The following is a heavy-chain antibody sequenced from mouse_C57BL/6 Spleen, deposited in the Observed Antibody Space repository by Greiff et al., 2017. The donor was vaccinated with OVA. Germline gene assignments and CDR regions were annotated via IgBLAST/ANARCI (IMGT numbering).Heavy chain of an antibody. CDR2: IDPSDSYT. CDR3: ARGRKLLPFDY. Sequence: QVQLQQSGAELVMPGASVKLSCKASGYTFTSYWMHWVKQRPGQGLEWIGEIDPSDSYTNYNQKFKGKSTLTVDKSSSTAYMQLSSLTSEDSAVYYCARGRKLLPFDYWGQGTTLTVSS. CDR1: GYTFTSYW. V-gene: IGHV1-69*01. J-gene: IGHJ2*01. D-gene: IGHD1-1*01.